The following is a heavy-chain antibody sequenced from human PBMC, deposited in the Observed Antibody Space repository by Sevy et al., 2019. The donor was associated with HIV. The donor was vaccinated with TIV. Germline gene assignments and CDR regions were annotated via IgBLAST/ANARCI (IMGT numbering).Heavy chain of an antibody. CDR1: GYTFTSYD. V-gene: IGHV1-8*01. D-gene: IGHD2-8*02. CDR2: MSAKSGNT. CDR3: ARWCGTSYYYYYAMDV. J-gene: IGHJ6*02. Sequence: ASVKVSCKTSGYTFTSYDIHWVRQATGQGLEWMGWMSAKSGNTGDAQKFQGRVTMTMDTSISTAYMELSSLRSEDTAVYYCARWCGTSYYYYYAMDVWGQGATVSVSS.